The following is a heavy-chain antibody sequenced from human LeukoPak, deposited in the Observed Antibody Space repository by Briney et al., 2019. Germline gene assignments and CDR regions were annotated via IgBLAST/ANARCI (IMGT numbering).Heavy chain of an antibody. CDR3: ARDGGIAPAGTVTYYYYYMDV. J-gene: IGHJ6*03. CDR2: ISRGSSFI. Sequence: GGSLRLSCAASGFTFSSYSMNWVRQAPGKGLEWVSLISRGSSFIYYADSVKGRFTISRDSAKNSLFLQINSLTAEDTAVYYCARDGGIAPAGTVTYYYYYMDVWGKGTTVTVSS. CDR1: GFTFSSYS. V-gene: IGHV3-21*01. D-gene: IGHD6-13*01.